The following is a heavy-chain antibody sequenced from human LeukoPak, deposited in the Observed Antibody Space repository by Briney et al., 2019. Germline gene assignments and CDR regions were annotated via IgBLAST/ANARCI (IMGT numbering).Heavy chain of an antibody. V-gene: IGHV3-74*01. D-gene: IGHD1-26*01. CDR2: INSDGSST. CDR1: GFTFSSYW. CDR3: ARGWSGSYFLKRRAYDAFDI. J-gene: IGHJ3*02. Sequence: GGSLRLSCAASGFTFSSYWMHWVRQAPGKGLVWVSRINSDGSSTSYADSAKGRFTISRDNAKNSLYLQMNSLRAEDTAVYYCARGWSGSYFLKRRAYDAFDIWGQGTMVTVSS.